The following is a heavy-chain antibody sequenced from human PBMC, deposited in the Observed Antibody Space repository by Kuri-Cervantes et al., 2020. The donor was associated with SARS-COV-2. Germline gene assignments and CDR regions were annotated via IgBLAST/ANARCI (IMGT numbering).Heavy chain of an antibody. V-gene: IGHV3-30-3*01. D-gene: IGHD4-23*01. CDR3: AKAPRPHWDGGNSGDY. J-gene: IGHJ4*02. Sequence: GESLKISCAASGFTFSSYAMHWVRQAPGKGLEWVAVISYDGSNKYYADSVEGRFTISRDNSKNTLYLQMNSLRAEDTAVYYCAKAPRPHWDGGNSGDYWGQGTLVTVSS. CDR1: GFTFSSYA. CDR2: ISYDGSNK.